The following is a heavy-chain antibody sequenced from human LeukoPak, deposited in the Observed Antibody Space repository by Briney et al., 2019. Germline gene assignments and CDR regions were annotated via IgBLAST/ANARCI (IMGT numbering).Heavy chain of an antibody. D-gene: IGHD6-19*01. Sequence: PSETLSLTCAVYGGSFSGYYWSWIRQPPGKGLEWIGEINHSGSTNYNPSLKSRVTISVDTSKNQFSLKLSSVTAADTAVYYCARVGVLLGGWYSPFDYWGQGTLVTVSS. J-gene: IGHJ4*02. CDR1: GGSFSGYY. V-gene: IGHV4-34*01. CDR2: INHSGST. CDR3: ARVGVLLGGWYSPFDY.